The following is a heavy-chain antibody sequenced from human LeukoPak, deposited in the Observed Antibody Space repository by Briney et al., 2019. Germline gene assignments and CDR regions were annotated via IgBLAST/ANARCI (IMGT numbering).Heavy chain of an antibody. V-gene: IGHV3-23*01. J-gene: IGHJ4*02. D-gene: IGHD5-24*01. CDR2: ISGSGGGT. CDR1: GFTFSGYA. CDR3: AKTGTEDGYNIYFDH. Sequence: PGGSLRLSCAASGFTFSGYAMSGVRQAPGKGLGCVSLISGSGGGTYYADSVKGRFTIFRDNSKNTQYLQMNSLGAEDTAVYYCAKTGTEDGYNIYFDHWGQGTLVTVSS.